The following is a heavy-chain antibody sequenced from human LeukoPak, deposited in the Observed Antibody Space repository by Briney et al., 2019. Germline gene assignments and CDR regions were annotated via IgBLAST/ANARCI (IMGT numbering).Heavy chain of an antibody. J-gene: IGHJ4*02. CDR2: ISYDGSIT. V-gene: IGHV3-30-3*01. CDR3: ARDVNHDRFWGFYFDH. CDR1: GFTFRSYS. Sequence: PGRSLRLSCAASGFTFRSYSMHWVRQAPGKGLEWEAVISYDGSITYYADSVKGRFTISRDNSKNTLYLQMNSLRPEDTAVYYCARDVNHDRFWGFYFDHWGQGTLVTVSS. D-gene: IGHD3-16*01.